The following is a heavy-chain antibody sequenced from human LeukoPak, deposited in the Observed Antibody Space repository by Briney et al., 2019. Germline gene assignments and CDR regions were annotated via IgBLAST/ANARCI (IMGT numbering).Heavy chain of an antibody. CDR3: ASPYCSSTSCSTLHDF. D-gene: IGHD2-2*01. J-gene: IGHJ4*02. Sequence: PGGSLRLSCAASGFTFNNYWMNWVRQAPGKGLEWVANIKQDGAEKYYVDSVKGRFTISRDNAKSSLYLQMNSLRAEDTAVYYCASPYCSSTSCSTLHDFWGQGTLVTVSS. V-gene: IGHV3-7*01. CDR2: IKQDGAEK. CDR1: GFTFNNYW.